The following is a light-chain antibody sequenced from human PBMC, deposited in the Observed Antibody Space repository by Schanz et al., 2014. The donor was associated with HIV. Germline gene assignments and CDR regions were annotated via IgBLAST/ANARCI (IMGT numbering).Light chain of an antibody. CDR1: SSDIGDNY. V-gene: IGLV1-51*01. CDR3: GTWDGSLSAWV. J-gene: IGLJ3*02. Sequence: QSVLTQPPSVSAAPGQKVTISCSGSSSDIGDNYVSWYQHLPGTAPKLLIYDDNKRPSGIPDRFSGSKSGASATLDITGLQTGDEADYYCGTWDGSLSAWVFGGGTKVTVL. CDR2: DDN.